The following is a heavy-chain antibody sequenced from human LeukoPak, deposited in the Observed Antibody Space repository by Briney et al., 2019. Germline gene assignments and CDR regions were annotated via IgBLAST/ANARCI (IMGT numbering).Heavy chain of an antibody. J-gene: IGHJ3*02. Sequence: TGGSLRLSCAASGFTFNDFAMHWVRQTPGKGLEWVSGISWNSGSIGYADSVKGRFTISRDNSKNTLYLQMNSLRGEDTAVYYCASVDDLDAFAMWGQGTMVTVSS. CDR1: GFTFNDFA. CDR3: ASVDDLDAFAM. D-gene: IGHD5-12*01. V-gene: IGHV3-9*01. CDR2: ISWNSGSI.